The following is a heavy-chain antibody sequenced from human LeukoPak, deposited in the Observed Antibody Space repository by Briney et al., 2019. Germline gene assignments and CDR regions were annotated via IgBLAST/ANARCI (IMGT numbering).Heavy chain of an antibody. CDR2: INPNSGGT. CDR3: AREGSVWGSYRLYYHYMDV. CDR1: GYTFTGYY. V-gene: IGHV1-2*06. Sequence: ASVKDSCKASGYTFTGYYMHWVRQAPGQGLEWMGRINPNSGGTNYAQKFQGRVTMTRDTSISTAYMELSRLRSDDTAVYYCAREGSVWGSYRLYYHYMDVWGKGTTVTVSS. D-gene: IGHD3-16*02. J-gene: IGHJ6*03.